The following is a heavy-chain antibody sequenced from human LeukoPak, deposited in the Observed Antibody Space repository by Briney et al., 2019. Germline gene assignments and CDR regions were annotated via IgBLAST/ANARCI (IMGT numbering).Heavy chain of an antibody. CDR3: ATLVRGYSYGFIDY. Sequence: GGSLRLSCAASGFTFSSYGMHWVRQAPGKGLEWVAVIWYDGSNKYYADSVKGRFTISRDNSKNTLYLQMNSLRAEDTAVYYCATLVRGYSYGFIDYWGQGTLVTVSS. J-gene: IGHJ4*02. CDR2: IWYDGSNK. V-gene: IGHV3-33*01. D-gene: IGHD5-18*01. CDR1: GFTFSSYG.